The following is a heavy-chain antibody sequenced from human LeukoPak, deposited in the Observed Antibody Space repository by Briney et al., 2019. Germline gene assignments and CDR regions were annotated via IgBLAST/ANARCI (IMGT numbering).Heavy chain of an antibody. CDR1: GYTFTEIV. CDR3: AAGGDYTLLDY. CDR2: FDPGDGEI. D-gene: IGHD2-21*01. J-gene: IGHJ4*02. Sequence: ASVKVSCKVFGYTFTEIVMHWVRQPPGKGLEWMGSFDPGDGEIVYAQKFQDRVTMTEDTSTDTAYMELSSLRSEDTAVYFCAAGGDYTLLDYWGQGTLVTVSS. V-gene: IGHV1-24*01.